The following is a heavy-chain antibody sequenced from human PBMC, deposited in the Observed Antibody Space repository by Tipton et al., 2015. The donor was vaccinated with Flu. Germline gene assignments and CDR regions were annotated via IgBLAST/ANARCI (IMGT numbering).Heavy chain of an antibody. V-gene: IGHV4-38-2*01. D-gene: IGHD4-11*01. J-gene: IGHJ5*01. CDR2: VHRAGNT. CDR3: ARRDYSNYVSEPKNWFNS. Sequence: LRLSCAASGFTVSNYWMHWVRQAPGKGLEWIGNVHRAGNTYYNPSLKSRVSMSIDRSKNQFSLKMSSVTASDTAVYYCARRDYSNYVSEPKNWFNSWGLGTLVTVSS. CDR1: GFTVSNYW.